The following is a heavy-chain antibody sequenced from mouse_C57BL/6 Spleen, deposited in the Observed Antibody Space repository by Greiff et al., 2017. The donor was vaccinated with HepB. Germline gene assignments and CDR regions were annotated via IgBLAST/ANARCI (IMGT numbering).Heavy chain of an antibody. J-gene: IGHJ4*01. CDR2: IHPNRGST. V-gene: IGHV1-64*01. D-gene: IGHD2-2*01. CDR3: ARGGYGYVYYAMDY. CDR1: GYTFTSYW. Sequence: VQLQQPGAELVKPGASVKLSCKASGYTFTSYWMHWVKQRPGQGLEWIGMIHPNRGSTNYNEKFKSKATLTVDKSSSTAYMQLSSLTSEDSAVYYCARGGYGYVYYAMDYWGQGTSVTVSS.